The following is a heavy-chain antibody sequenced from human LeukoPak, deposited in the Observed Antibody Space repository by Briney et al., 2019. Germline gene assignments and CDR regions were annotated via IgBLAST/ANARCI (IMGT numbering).Heavy chain of an antibody. V-gene: IGHV3-53*04. D-gene: IGHD6-19*01. Sequence: GGSLRLSCAASGFNVSSNYMSWVRQAPGKGLEWVSVLYGAGSTYYADYVKGRFTISRHDSQNTLFLQMNSLRAEDTAVYYCARGGTPGFSTGRIDYWGQGTLVTASS. CDR1: GFNVSSNY. J-gene: IGHJ4*02. CDR2: LYGAGST. CDR3: ARGGTPGFSTGRIDY.